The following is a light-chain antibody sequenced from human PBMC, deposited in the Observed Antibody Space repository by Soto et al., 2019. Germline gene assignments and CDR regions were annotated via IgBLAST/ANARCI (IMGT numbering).Light chain of an antibody. CDR2: DVS. V-gene: IGLV2-14*01. CDR3: SSYTGRTTWV. Sequence: QSVLTQPASVSGSPGQSITISCTGTRRDIGAYNYVSWYQQHSGKAPKLMIYDVSNRPSGVSNRFSGSKSGNTASLTISGLQLEDEADYYCSSYTGRTTWVFGGGTKLTVL. J-gene: IGLJ3*02. CDR1: RRDIGAYNY.